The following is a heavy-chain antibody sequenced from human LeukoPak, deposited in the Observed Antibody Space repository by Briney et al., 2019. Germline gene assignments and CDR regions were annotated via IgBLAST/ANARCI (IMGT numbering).Heavy chain of an antibody. CDR2: SGSGGGT. J-gene: IGHJ4*02. CDR1: GFTFSSYA. V-gene: IGHV3-23*01. D-gene: IGHD3-3*01. CDR3: AKDFWSGYYPKY. Sequence: GGSLRLSCAASGFTFSSYAMSWVRQAPGKGLEWVSGSGSGGGTHYADSVKGRFTISRDNSKNTLYLQMNSLRAEDTAVYYCAKDFWSGYYPKYWGQGTLVTVSS.